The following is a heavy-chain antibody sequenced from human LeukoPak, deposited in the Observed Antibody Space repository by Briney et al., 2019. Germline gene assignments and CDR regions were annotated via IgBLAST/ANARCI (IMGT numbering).Heavy chain of an antibody. J-gene: IGHJ6*03. CDR3: ARAPTTPYYYYMDV. Sequence: SQTLSLTXTVSGGSISSGSYYWSWIRQPAGKGLEWIGRIYTSGSTNYNPSLKSRVTISVDTSKNQFSLKLSSVTAADTAVYYCARAPTTPYYYYMDVWGKGTTVTVSS. D-gene: IGHD4-11*01. V-gene: IGHV4-61*02. CDR2: IYTSGST. CDR1: GGSISSGSYY.